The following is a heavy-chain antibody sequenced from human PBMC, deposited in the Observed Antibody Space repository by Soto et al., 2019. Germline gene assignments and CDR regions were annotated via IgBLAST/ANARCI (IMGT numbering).Heavy chain of an antibody. J-gene: IGHJ5*02. CDR1: GYTFTNYG. V-gene: IGHV1-18*01. CDR2: ISAYNGNT. Sequence: QVQLVQSGAEVKKPGASVKVSCKASGYTFTNYGISWVRQAPGQGLEWMGWISAYNGNTKYAQKLQGRGNKTTDTSTSTAYMELRSLRSDDTAVYYCARGVGSGSYYNQYNWFDPWGQGTLVTVSS. CDR3: ARGVGSGSYYNQYNWFDP. D-gene: IGHD3-10*01.